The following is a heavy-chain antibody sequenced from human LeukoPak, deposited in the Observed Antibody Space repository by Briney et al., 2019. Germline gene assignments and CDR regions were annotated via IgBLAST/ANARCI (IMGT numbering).Heavy chain of an antibody. CDR3: ARGPRYDSSGYPLDY. J-gene: IGHJ4*02. Sequence: TGGSLRLSCAVSGFTFRTYWMHWVRQVPGEGLVWVSRINEDGSITNYADSVKGRFSISRDNAKNTLYLQMNSLRVEDTAVYYCARGPRYDSSGYPLDYWGQGALVTVSS. V-gene: IGHV3-74*01. CDR2: INEDGSIT. D-gene: IGHD3-22*01. CDR1: GFTFRTYW.